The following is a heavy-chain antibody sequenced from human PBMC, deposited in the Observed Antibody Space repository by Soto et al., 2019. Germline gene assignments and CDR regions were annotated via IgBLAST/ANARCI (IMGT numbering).Heavy chain of an antibody. D-gene: IGHD3-10*01. CDR3: AKAMSGYYFDY. Sequence: GSLRLSCVASGFTFSGYAMHWVRQAPGKGLEWVAVIAYDGSKDYYADSVQGRFTVSRDNSKNTLSLQMNSLRPEDTAVYYCAKAMSGYYFDYWGQGALVTVSS. J-gene: IGHJ4*02. CDR1: GFTFSGYA. CDR2: IAYDGSKD. V-gene: IGHV3-30-3*01.